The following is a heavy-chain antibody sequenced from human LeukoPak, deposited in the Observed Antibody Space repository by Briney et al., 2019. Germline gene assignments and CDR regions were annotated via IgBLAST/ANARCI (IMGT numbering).Heavy chain of an antibody. J-gene: IGHJ4*02. CDR3: ADILTDSNDY. Sequence: SVKVSCKASGGTFSSYAISWVRQAPGQGLEWMGRIIPILGIASYAQKFQGRVTITRDTSASTAYMELSSLRSEDTAVYYCADILTDSNDYWGQGTLVTVSS. V-gene: IGHV1-69*04. D-gene: IGHD3-9*01. CDR1: GGTFSSYA. CDR2: IIPILGIA.